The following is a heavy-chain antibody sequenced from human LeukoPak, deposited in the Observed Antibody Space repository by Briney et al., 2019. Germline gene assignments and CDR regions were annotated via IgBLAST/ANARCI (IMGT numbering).Heavy chain of an antibody. Sequence: GGSLRLSCAASGFTFSSYAMSWVRQAPGKGLEWVSSISGNVGSTDYADSVKGRFTISRDNSKNTLYLQMNSLRAEDTAVYYCAKGGCTSTSCYFNCWGQGTLVTVSS. J-gene: IGHJ4*02. CDR3: AKGGCTSTSCYFNC. CDR2: ISGNVGST. D-gene: IGHD2-2*01. V-gene: IGHV3-23*01. CDR1: GFTFSSYA.